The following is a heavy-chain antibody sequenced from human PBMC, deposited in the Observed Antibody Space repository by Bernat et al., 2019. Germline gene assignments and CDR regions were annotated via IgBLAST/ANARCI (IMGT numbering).Heavy chain of an antibody. V-gene: IGHV3-30-3*01. CDR2: ISYDGSNK. CDR1: GFTFSSYA. CDR3: ARDHSSGWYEGSSDY. J-gene: IGHJ4*02. D-gene: IGHD6-19*01. Sequence: QMQLVESGGGVVQPGRSLRLSCAASGFTFSSYAMHWVRQAPGKGLEWVAVISYDGSNKYYADSVKGRFTISRDNSKNTLYLQMNSLRAEDTAVYYCARDHSSGWYEGSSDYWGQGTLVTVSS.